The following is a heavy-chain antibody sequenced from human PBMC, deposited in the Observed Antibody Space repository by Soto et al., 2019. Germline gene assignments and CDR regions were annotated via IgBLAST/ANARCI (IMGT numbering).Heavy chain of an antibody. Sequence: SETLSLTCTVSGGSISSYYWSWIRQPPGKGLEWIGYVYYSGNTNYNPSIESRVTISVDTSRNRFSLNLTSATAADTAVYYCARKGAAASYAHYYMDVWGRGTAVTVSS. V-gene: IGHV4-59*01. D-gene: IGHD6-13*01. CDR3: ARKGAAASYAHYYMDV. J-gene: IGHJ6*03. CDR1: GGSISSYY. CDR2: VYYSGNT.